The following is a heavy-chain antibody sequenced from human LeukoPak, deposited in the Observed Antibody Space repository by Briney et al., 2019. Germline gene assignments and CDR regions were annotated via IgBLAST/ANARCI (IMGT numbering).Heavy chain of an antibody. CDR1: GGSISISSHY. Sequence: SETLSLTCTVSGGSISISSHYWSWIRQPPGTGLEWIGEINHSGSTYYNPSLKSRVTISVDTSKNQFSLKLRSVTAADTAVYYCARVVQSTDSSGFYIPEYFQHWGQGTLVTASS. V-gene: IGHV4-39*07. CDR2: INHSGST. CDR3: ARVVQSTDSSGFYIPEYFQH. J-gene: IGHJ1*01. D-gene: IGHD3-22*01.